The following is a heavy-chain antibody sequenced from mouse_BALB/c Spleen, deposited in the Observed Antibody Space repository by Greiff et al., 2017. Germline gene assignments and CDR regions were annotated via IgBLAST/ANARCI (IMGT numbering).Heavy chain of an antibody. CDR2: IYPGNSDT. D-gene: IGHD3-2*01. J-gene: IGHJ2*01. Sequence: VQLQQSGTVLARPGASVKMSCKASGYTFTSYWMHWVKQRPGQGLEWIGAIYPGNSDTSYNQKFKGKAKLTAVTSTSTAYMELSSLTNEDSAVYYCTSLDSSGYWYFDYWGQGTTLTVSS. CDR3: TSLDSSGYWYFDY. V-gene: IGHV1-5*01. CDR1: GYTFTSYW.